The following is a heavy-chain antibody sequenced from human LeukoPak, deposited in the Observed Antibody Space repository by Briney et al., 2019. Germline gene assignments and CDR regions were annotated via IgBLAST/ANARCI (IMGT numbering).Heavy chain of an antibody. J-gene: IGHJ4*02. Sequence: GGSLRLSCAASGFTFSSYGMHWVRQAPGKGLEWVAVIGYDGSNKYYAGSVKGRFTISRDNVKNTLYLQMNSLRAEDTAVYYCARVLGGDSRGYFDYWGQGTLVTVSS. D-gene: IGHD2-21*02. CDR2: IGYDGSNK. V-gene: IGHV3-33*01. CDR1: GFTFSSYG. CDR3: ARVLGGDSRGYFDY.